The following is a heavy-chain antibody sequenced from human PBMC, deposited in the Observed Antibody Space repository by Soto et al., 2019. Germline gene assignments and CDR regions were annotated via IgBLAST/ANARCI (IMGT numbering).Heavy chain of an antibody. CDR3: ARGIAAAGNNWFDP. V-gene: IGHV4-31*02. J-gene: IGHJ5*02. D-gene: IGHD6-13*01. CDR2: IYYSGST. Sequence: SDTLSLTCTVSGGAISSGGYYWSWIRQHPGKGLEWIGYIYYSGSTYYNPSLKSRVTISVDTSKNQFSLKLSSVTAADTAVYYCARGIAAAGNNWFDPWGQGTLVTVSS. CDR1: GGAISSGGYY.